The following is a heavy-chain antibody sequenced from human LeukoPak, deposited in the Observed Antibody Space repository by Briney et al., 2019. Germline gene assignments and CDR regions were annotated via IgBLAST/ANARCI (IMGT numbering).Heavy chain of an antibody. V-gene: IGHV1-58*02. CDR1: GFTFTSSA. D-gene: IGHD7-27*01. J-gene: IGHJ3*02. CDR2: IVVGSGNT. Sequence: GASVKVSCKASGFTFTSSAMQWVRQARGQRLECIGWIVVGSGNTNYAQKFQERVTITRDMSTSTAYMELSSLRSEDTAVYYCAADHQIFSGAFDIWGQGTMVTVSS. CDR3: AADHQIFSGAFDI.